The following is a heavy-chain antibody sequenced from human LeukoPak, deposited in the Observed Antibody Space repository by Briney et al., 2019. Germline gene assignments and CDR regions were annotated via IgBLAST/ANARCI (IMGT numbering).Heavy chain of an antibody. J-gene: IGHJ4*02. V-gene: IGHV4-4*07. CDR2: IYTSGST. Sequence: SETLSLTCTVSGGSISSYYWSWIRQPAGKRLEWIGRIYTSGSTNYNPSLKSRVTMSVDTSKNQFSLKLSSVTAADTAVYYSARGAVNYYDSSGYDYWGQGTLVTVSS. CDR1: GGSISSYY. D-gene: IGHD3-22*01. CDR3: ARGAVNYYDSSGYDY.